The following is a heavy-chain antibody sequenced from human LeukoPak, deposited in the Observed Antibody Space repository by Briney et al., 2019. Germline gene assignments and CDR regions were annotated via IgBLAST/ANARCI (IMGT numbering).Heavy chain of an antibody. CDR2: IIPIFGTA. CDR1: GGTFSSYA. V-gene: IGHV1-69*05. Sequence: SVKVSCKASGGTFSSYAISWVRQAPGQGLEWMGGIIPIFGTANYAQKFQGRVTITTDESTSTAYMELSSLRSEDTAVYYCARGLFRWSRYYYHMDVWGKGTTVTVSS. J-gene: IGHJ6*03. D-gene: IGHD4-23*01. CDR3: ARGLFRWSRYYYHMDV.